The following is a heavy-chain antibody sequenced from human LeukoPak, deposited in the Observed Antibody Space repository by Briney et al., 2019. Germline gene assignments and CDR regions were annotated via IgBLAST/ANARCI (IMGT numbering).Heavy chain of an antibody. J-gene: IGHJ4*02. D-gene: IGHD1-1*01. Sequence: GGSLRLSCTASGFTFSGSAMHWVRQASGKGLEWVGRIRSKANSYATVYAASVKGRFTISRDDSKNTAYLQMNSLKTEDTAVYYCTSGLSVRRSNNTPVDYWGQGTLVTVSS. V-gene: IGHV3-73*01. CDR3: TSGLSVRRSNNTPVDY. CDR2: IRSKANSYAT. CDR1: GFTFSGSA.